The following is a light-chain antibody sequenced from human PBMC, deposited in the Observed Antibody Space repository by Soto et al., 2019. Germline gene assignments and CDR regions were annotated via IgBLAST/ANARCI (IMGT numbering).Light chain of an antibody. J-gene: IGKJ1*01. CDR1: HSVRSK. V-gene: IGKV3-15*01. CDR3: QQYSNSLPWT. CDR2: DAS. Sequence: EIVMTQSPATLSVSPGERATLSCGASHSVRSKLDWYKHKPGQAPRLLIYDASTRAAGVPARFRGSGSGTDFTLTISSLEPEDFAAYYCQQYSNSLPWTFGRGTKVDIK.